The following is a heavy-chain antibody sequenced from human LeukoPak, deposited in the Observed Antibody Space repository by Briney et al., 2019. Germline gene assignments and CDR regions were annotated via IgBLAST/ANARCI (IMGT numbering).Heavy chain of an antibody. CDR2: ISNDGEQR. Sequence: GGSLRLSCAASGFTFSIYAMHWVRQAPGKGLEWVAVISNDGEQRSYTDSVKGRFTISRDTSKNTLYLQMNSLRAEDTAVYYCARDGSITAAGSPDYWGQGTLVTVSS. D-gene: IGHD6-13*01. J-gene: IGHJ4*02. CDR1: GFTFSIYA. CDR3: ARDGSITAAGSPDY. V-gene: IGHV3-30*04.